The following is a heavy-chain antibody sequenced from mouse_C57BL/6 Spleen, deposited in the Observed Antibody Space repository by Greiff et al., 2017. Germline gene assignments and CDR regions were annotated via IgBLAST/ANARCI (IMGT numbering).Heavy chain of an antibody. CDR1: GFSLSTFGMG. CDR3: ARSSYYGSSSGTYYAMYY. J-gene: IGHJ4*01. CDR2: IWWDDDK. V-gene: IGHV8-8*01. Sequence: QVTLKVSGPGILQPSQTLSLTCSFSGFSLSTFGMGVGWIRQPSGKGLEWLAHIWWDDDKYYKPALESRLTIYKDTSKNQVFLKIANVDTADTATYYCARSSYYGSSSGTYYAMYYWGQGTSVTVSS. D-gene: IGHD1-1*01.